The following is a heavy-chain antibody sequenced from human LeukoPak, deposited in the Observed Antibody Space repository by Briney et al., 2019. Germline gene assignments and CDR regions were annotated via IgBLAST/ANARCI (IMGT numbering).Heavy chain of an antibody. CDR1: GGSTSSDY. J-gene: IGHJ3*02. V-gene: IGHV4-59*01. D-gene: IGHD3-9*01. CDR2: IYYTGST. Sequence: SETLSLTCTVSGGSTSSDYWSWIRQPPGKGLEWIGHIYYTGSTSYNPSLKSRVTISVDTSKNQFSLKLSSVTAADTAVYYCARGILTGPIYAFDIWGQGTMVTVSS. CDR3: ARGILTGPIYAFDI.